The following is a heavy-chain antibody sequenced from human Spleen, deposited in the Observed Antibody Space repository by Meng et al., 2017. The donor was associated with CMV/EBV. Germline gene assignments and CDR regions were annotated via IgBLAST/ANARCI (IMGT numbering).Heavy chain of an antibody. J-gene: IGHJ4*02. V-gene: IGHV1-2*02. CDR1: GYTFITYY. CDR3: ARVSSAAGKRGVDFDY. CDR2: INPNSGDT. Sequence: ASVKVSCKASGYTFITYYIHWVRQAPGQGLEWMGWINPNSGDTNYAQNFQGRVTMTRDTSISTAYMELSRLKSDDTAVYYCARVSSAAGKRGVDFDYWGQGTLVTVSS. D-gene: IGHD6-13*01.